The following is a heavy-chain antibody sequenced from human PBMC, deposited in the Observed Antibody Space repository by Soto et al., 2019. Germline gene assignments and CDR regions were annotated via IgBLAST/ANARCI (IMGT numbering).Heavy chain of an antibody. V-gene: IGHV3-30*04. J-gene: IGHJ4*02. D-gene: IGHD1-1*01. CDR1: GFTFSSYA. CDR3: ARELERVFDY. Sequence: QVQLVESGGGVVQPGRSLRLSCAASGFTFSSYAMHWVRQAPGKGLEWVAVIAYDGRNKYYADSVKGRFTISRDNSKNTLYLQMNSLRIEDTAVHYCARELERVFDYWGQGTLVTVSS. CDR2: IAYDGRNK.